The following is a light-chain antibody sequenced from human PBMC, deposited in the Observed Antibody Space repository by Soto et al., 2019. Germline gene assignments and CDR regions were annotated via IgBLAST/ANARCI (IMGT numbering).Light chain of an antibody. CDR3: QQYGSSPLT. CDR2: GES. V-gene: IGKV3-20*01. CDR1: QSVRSSS. J-gene: IGKJ4*01. Sequence: EIVLTQSPGTLSLSPGERATLSCRASQSVRSSSLAWYQQKPGQAPRLLIYGESSRATGIPDRFSGSGSGTDFTLTISRLEPEDFAVYYCQQYGSSPLTFGGGTKVEIK.